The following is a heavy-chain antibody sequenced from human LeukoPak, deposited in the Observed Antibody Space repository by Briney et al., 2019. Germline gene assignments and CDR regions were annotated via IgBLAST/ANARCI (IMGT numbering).Heavy chain of an antibody. Sequence: GGSLRLSCAASGFTFRNYWMSWVRQAPGTGLEWVTNIKQDGSDRNYVTSVRGRFTISRDNAESSLYLQMNSLRAEDTAVYYCVRNLAVAGTCFDSWGQGTLVTVSS. D-gene: IGHD6-19*01. CDR2: IKQDGSDR. CDR3: VRNLAVAGTCFDS. V-gene: IGHV3-7*03. J-gene: IGHJ4*02. CDR1: GFTFRNYW.